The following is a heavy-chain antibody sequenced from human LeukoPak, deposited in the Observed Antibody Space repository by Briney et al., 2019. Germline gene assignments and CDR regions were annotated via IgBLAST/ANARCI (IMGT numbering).Heavy chain of an antibody. CDR2: ISSSSSYT. CDR1: GFTVSDYY. D-gene: IGHD3-9*01. CDR3: ARDRTVGDIFIDF. J-gene: IGHJ4*02. Sequence: GGSLRLSCAASGFTVSDYYMNWIRQAPGKGLEWVSYISSSSSYTKYADSVKGRFTISRDNAKNSLYLQMNSLRAEDTAVYYCARDRTVGDIFIDFWGQGTLVTVSS. V-gene: IGHV3-11*06.